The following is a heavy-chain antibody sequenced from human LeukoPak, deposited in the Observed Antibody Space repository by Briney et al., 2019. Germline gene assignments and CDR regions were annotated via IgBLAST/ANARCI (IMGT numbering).Heavy chain of an antibody. D-gene: IGHD2-2*01. CDR3: ARSGDIVVVPAAHDAFDI. CDR1: GYSFTSYW. V-gene: IGHV5-51*01. J-gene: IGHJ3*02. Sequence: GESLKISCKGSGYSFTSYWIGWVRQMPGKGLEWMGIIYPGDSDTRYSPSFQGQVTISADKSISTAYLQWSSLKASDTAMYYCARSGDIVVVPAAHDAFDIWGQGTMVTVSS. CDR2: IYPGDSDT.